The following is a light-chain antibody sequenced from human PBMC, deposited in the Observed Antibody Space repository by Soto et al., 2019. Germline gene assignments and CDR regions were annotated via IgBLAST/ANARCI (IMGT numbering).Light chain of an antibody. J-gene: IGKJ4*02. V-gene: IGKV1-9*01. Sequence: DIQLTQSPSFLSASVGDRVAITCRASQDVSSYVDWYQQKPGKPPELLIYAASTLHTGVPSRFSGSASGTDFTLTINSLQPEDFATYYCKQLNNFPFTFGEGTKVDVK. CDR3: KQLNNFPFT. CDR2: AAS. CDR1: QDVSSY.